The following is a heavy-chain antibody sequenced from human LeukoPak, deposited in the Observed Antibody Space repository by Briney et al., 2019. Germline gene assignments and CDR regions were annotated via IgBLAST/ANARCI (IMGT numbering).Heavy chain of an antibody. J-gene: IGHJ4*02. Sequence: SETLSLTCTVSGGSISSSSYYWGWIRQPPGKGLEWIGSIYYGGSTYYNPSLKSRVTISVDTCKNQFSLKLSSVTAADTAVYYCACDDTSGYYYYWGQGTLVTVSS. CDR2: IYYGGST. CDR3: ACDDTSGYYYY. CDR1: GGSISSSSYY. D-gene: IGHD3-22*01. V-gene: IGHV4-39*07.